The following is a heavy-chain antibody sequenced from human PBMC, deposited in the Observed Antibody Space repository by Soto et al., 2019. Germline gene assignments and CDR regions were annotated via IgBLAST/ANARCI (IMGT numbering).Heavy chain of an antibody. V-gene: IGHV3-23*01. CDR2: ISGSGDRT. J-gene: IGHJ4*02. D-gene: IGHD3-22*01. Sequence: GGSLRLSCAASGITLSNYPMSWVRPAPGKGLDWVSGISGSGDRTYYADSAKGRFTISKDISKNSLSLQLDSLRVEDTAVYFCVKDDGGYPSTAPHWGQGTLVTVSS. CDR3: VKDDGGYPSTAPH. CDR1: GITLSNYP.